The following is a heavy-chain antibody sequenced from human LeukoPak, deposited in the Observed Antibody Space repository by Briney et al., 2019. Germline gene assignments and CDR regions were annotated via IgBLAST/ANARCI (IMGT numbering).Heavy chain of an antibody. CDR1: GYTFISYY. CDR3: ARFFSSSWYHLHY. J-gene: IGHJ4*02. CDR2: INPSGGHT. D-gene: IGHD6-13*01. V-gene: IGHV1-46*01. Sequence: GASVKVSCKASGYTFISYYMHWVRQAPGQGLKWMGIINPSGGHTSYAQKFQGRVTMTRDTSTSTVYMELSSLRSEDTAMYYCARFFSSSWYHLHYWGQGTLVTVSS.